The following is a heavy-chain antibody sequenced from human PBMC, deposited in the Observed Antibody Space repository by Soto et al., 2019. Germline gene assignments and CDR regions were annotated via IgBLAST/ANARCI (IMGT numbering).Heavy chain of an antibody. D-gene: IGHD6-19*01. CDR1: GYTFTSYG. V-gene: IGHV1-18*01. Sequence: ASVKVSCKASGYTFTSYGISWVRQAPGQGLEWMGWISAYNGNTNYAQKLQGRVTMTTDTSTSTAYMGLRSLRSDDTAVYYCARRPSIAVAQGAFDIWGQGTMVTVSS. CDR2: ISAYNGNT. CDR3: ARRPSIAVAQGAFDI. J-gene: IGHJ3*02.